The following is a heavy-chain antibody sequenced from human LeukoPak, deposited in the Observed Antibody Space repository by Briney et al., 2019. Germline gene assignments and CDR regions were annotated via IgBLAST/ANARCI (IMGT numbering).Heavy chain of an antibody. CDR1: GFTFSSYG. CDR2: ISYDGSNK. J-gene: IGHJ4*02. V-gene: IGHV3-30*03. Sequence: PGRSLRLSCAASGFTFSSYGMHWVRQAPGKGLEWVAVISYDGSNKYYADSVKGRFTISRDNSKNTLYLQMNSLRAGDTAVYYCARGMGATTQSLFDQWGQGTLVTVSS. CDR3: ARGMGATTQSLFDQ. D-gene: IGHD1-26*01.